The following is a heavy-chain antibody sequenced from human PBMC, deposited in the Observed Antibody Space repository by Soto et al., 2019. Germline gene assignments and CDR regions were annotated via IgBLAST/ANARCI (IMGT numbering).Heavy chain of an antibody. D-gene: IGHD3-22*01. CDR3: PRDAYYYDSTFFSYPDY. Sequence: PGGSLRLICAAYGFTFSSYIMNWVRQAPGKGLEWVSSISSSSTYIYYADSMKGRFTISRDDAKNSLYLQMNSLRAEDTAVYYCPRDAYYYDSTFFSYPDYWGQLNLVPVSS. CDR1: GFTFSSYI. V-gene: IGHV3-21*01. CDR2: ISSSSTYI. J-gene: IGHJ4*02.